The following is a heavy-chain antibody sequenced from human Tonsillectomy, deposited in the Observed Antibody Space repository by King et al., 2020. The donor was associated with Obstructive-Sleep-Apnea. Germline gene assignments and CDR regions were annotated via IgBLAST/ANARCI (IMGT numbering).Heavy chain of an antibody. CDR1: GFSLSTSGEG. J-gene: IGHJ4*02. CDR2: IYWDDDK. V-gene: IGHV2-5*02. CDR3: AHRRPLTYYFDY. Sequence: VTLKESGPTLVKPTQTLTLTCTFSGFSLSTSGEGVGWIRQPPGKALEWLTLIYWDDDKRYSPSLKSRLTITKDTSKNQVVLTMTNMDPVDTATYYCAHRRPLTYYFDYWGKGTLVTVSS.